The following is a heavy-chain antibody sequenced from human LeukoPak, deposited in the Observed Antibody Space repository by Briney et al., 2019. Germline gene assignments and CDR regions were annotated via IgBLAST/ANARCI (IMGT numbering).Heavy chain of an antibody. CDR2: IIPIFGTA. CDR1: GGTFSSYA. V-gene: IGHV1-69*13. J-gene: IGHJ4*02. CDR3: ARVGGVYYYDSSGYFDY. Sequence: SVKVSCKASGGTFSSYAISWVRQAPGQGLEWMGGIIPIFGTANYAQKFQGRVTITADESTSTAYTELSSLRSEDTAVYYCARVGGVYYYDSSGYFDYWGQGTLVTVSS. D-gene: IGHD3-22*01.